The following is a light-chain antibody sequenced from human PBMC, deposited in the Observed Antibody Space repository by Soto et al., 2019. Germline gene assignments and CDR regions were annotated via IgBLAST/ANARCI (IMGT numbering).Light chain of an antibody. CDR3: SSYTSSSTL. Sequence: QSALTQPASVSGSPGQSITISCTGTSSDVGDYNYVSWYQHHPGKAPKLIIYDVSDRPSGISNRFSGSKSGNTASLTISGLQAEDEADYYCSSYTSSSTLIGGGTKLTVL. CDR1: SSDVGDYNY. CDR2: DVS. J-gene: IGLJ2*01. V-gene: IGLV2-14*03.